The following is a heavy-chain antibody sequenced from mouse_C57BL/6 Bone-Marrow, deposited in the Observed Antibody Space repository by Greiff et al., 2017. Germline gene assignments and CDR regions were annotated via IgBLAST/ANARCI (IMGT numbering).Heavy chain of an antibody. V-gene: IGHV1-75*01. D-gene: IGHD2-3*01. Sequence: SGPELVKPGASVKISCKASGYTFTDYYINWVKQRPGQGLEWIGWIFPGSGSTYYNEKFKGKATLTVDKSSSTAYMLLSSLTSEDSAVYFCARSPDGYYFAWFAYWGQGTLVTVSA. CDR1: GYTFTDYY. CDR3: ARSPDGYYFAWFAY. CDR2: IFPGSGST. J-gene: IGHJ3*01.